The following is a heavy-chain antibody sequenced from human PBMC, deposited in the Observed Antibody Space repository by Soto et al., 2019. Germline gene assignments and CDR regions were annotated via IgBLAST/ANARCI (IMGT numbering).Heavy chain of an antibody. CDR2: VYYGGST. J-gene: IGHJ6*02. CDR1: GVSISSSSYY. Sequence: SETLSLTCTVSGVSISSSSYYLGWLRQPPGKGLEWIGNVYYGGSTYYNPSLKSRVTISVETSKSQFSLKLSSVTAADTAVYYCAGGDYYHSSGYYFYYYTMDVWGQGTTVTVSS. V-gene: IGHV4-39*01. D-gene: IGHD3-22*01. CDR3: AGGDYYHSSGYYFYYYTMDV.